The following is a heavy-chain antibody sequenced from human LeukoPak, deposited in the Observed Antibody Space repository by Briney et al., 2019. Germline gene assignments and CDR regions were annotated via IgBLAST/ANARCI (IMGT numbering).Heavy chain of an antibody. V-gene: IGHV1-69*13. CDR3: ARTGYSSSWYEY. Sequence: SVKVSCKASGYTFTSYDINWVRQAPGQGLEWMGGIIPIFGTANYAQKFQGRVTITADESTSTAYMELSSLRSEDTAVYYCARTGYSSSWYEYWGQGTLVTVSS. D-gene: IGHD6-13*01. CDR2: IIPIFGTA. CDR1: GYTFTSYD. J-gene: IGHJ4*02.